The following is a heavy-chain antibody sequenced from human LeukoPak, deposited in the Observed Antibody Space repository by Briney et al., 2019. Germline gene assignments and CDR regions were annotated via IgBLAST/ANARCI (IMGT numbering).Heavy chain of an antibody. Sequence: GASVKVSCKASGYTFTSYYMHWVRQAPGQGLEWMGIINPSGGSTSYAQKFQGRVTMTTDTSTSTAFMELSSLRSEDTAVYYCARDFVAEQWLDGGYYFDYWGQETLVTVSS. CDR3: ARDFVAEQWLDGGYYFDY. V-gene: IGHV1-46*01. CDR1: GYTFTSYY. CDR2: INPSGGST. J-gene: IGHJ4*02. D-gene: IGHD6-19*01.